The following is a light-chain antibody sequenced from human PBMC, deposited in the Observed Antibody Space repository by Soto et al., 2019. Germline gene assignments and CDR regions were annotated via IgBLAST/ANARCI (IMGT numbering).Light chain of an antibody. CDR2: GAS. CDR3: QQYANSPFT. V-gene: IGKV3-20*01. J-gene: IGKJ2*01. Sequence: EIVLTQSPGTLPLSPGEGATLSCRASQSISSNYLVWYQQKPGQAPRPLIYGASSRATGIPDRFSGSGSGTDFTLTISRLEPEDFAVYYCQQYANSPFTFGQGTKLEIK. CDR1: QSISSNY.